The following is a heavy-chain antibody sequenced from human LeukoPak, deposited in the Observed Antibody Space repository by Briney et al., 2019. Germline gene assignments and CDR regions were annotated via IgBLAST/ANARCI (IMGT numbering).Heavy chain of an antibody. Sequence: SETLSLTCAVYGGSFSGYYWSWIRQPPGKGLEWIGEINHSGSTNYNPSLKSRVTISVDTSKNQFSLKLSSVTAADTAVYYCANHIAAGAPGWFDPWGQGTLVTVSS. V-gene: IGHV4-34*01. CDR3: ANHIAAGAPGWFDP. CDR2: INHSGST. J-gene: IGHJ5*02. D-gene: IGHD6-13*01. CDR1: GGSFSGYY.